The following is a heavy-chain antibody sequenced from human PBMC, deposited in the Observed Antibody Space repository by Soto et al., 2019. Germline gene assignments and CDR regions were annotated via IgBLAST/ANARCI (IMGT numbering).Heavy chain of an antibody. Sequence: EVQLVESGGGLVKPGESLRLSCEASGASFTNAWMNWVRQAPGKRLEWVRRIKTRIDSATTDYAAPVKGRFTISRDDSKNTLYLQMDSLKTEDTAVYYCTTEDPSWLRGLEYWGQGTLVTVSS. J-gene: IGHJ4*02. D-gene: IGHD5-12*01. V-gene: IGHV3-15*01. CDR3: TTEDPSWLRGLEY. CDR2: IKTRIDSATT. CDR1: GASFTNAW.